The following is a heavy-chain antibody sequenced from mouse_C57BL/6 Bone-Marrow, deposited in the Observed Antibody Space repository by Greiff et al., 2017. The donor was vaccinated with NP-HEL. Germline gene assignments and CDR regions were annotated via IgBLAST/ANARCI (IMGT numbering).Heavy chain of an antibody. V-gene: IGHV2-9-1*01. Sequence: QVQLQQSGPGLVAPSQSLSITCTVSGFSLTSYAISWVRQPPGKGLEWLGVIWTGGGTNYNSALKSRLSISKDNSKSQVFLKMNSLQTDDTARYYCARRAYDGYSYWYFDVWGTGTTVTVSS. D-gene: IGHD2-3*01. J-gene: IGHJ1*03. CDR2: IWTGGGT. CDR1: GFSLTSYA. CDR3: ARRAYDGYSYWYFDV.